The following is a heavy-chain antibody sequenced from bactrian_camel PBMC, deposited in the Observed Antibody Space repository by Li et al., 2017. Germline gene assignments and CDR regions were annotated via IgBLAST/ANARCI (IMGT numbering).Heavy chain of an antibody. CDR2: INSGGGST. D-gene: IGHD6*01. J-gene: IGHJ4*01. V-gene: IGHV3S40*01. CDR3: AAGRPRIGSWSLNPGWYSD. CDR1: GFISGFTFGDYH. Sequence: VQLVESGGGLVQPGGSLRLSCAASGFISGFTFGDYHWTWVRQAPGKGLEWVSAINSGGGSTYYADSVKDRFTISRDNAKNTVYLQMNSLKPEDTAIYYCAAGRPRIGSWSLNPGWYSDWGQGTQVTVS.